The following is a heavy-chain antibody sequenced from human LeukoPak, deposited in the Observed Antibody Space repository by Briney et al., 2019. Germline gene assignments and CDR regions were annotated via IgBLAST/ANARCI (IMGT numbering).Heavy chain of an antibody. V-gene: IGHV3-7*01. J-gene: IGHJ4*02. D-gene: IGHD5-18*01. Sequence: GGPLRHPCAPSGFTYRSYLMSEARPPREKGRECVANIKKDGSEKYHVASVKGRFTISRDSAKTSLYLQMISLRAEDTAVYYCARHLSGVTGYTYGRGIDYWGQGTLVTVSS. CDR3: ARHLSGVTGYTYGRGIDY. CDR1: GFTYRSYL. CDR2: IKKDGSEK.